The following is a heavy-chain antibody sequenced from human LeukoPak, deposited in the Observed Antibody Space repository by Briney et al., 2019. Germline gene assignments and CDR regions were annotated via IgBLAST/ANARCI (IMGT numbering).Heavy chain of an antibody. V-gene: IGHV1-8*01. D-gene: IGHD3-9*01. CDR3: ASGRFDLLTGYYYYYYYMDV. J-gene: IGHJ6*03. CDR1: GYSFTIYD. CDR2: MNPNSGNT. Sequence: ASVNVSCKASGYSFTIYDINWVRQATGQGLEWMGWMNPNSGNTGYAQKFQGRGTMTRHPSISTDYMELSSLRSEDTAVYYCASGRFDLLTGYYYYYYYMDVWGKGTKVTISS.